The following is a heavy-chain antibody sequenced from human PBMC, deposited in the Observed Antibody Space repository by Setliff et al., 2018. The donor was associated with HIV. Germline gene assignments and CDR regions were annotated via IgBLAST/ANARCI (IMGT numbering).Heavy chain of an antibody. V-gene: IGHV4-31*03. J-gene: IGHJ4*02. CDR1: GGSITTGSYY. CDR3: AGGPGTTSIDY. CDR2: IYYSGST. Sequence: SETLSLTCTVSGGSITTGSYYWSWIRQHPGKGLEWLGYIYYSGSTYYNPSLKSRVTISADTSKKNQFSLELISVTAADTAVYYCAGGPGTTSIDYWAQGTLVTVSS. D-gene: IGHD1-26*01.